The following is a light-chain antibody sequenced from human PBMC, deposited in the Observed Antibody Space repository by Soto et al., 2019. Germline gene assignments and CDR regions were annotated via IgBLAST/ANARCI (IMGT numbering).Light chain of an antibody. CDR1: QSVSSY. CDR2: DAS. CDR3: QQRSSWPYT. V-gene: IGKV3-11*01. Sequence: EIVLTQSPATLSLSPGERATLSCRASQSVSSYLAWYQQKPGQPPRLLIYDASNRATGIPGRLSGSGSGTDFTLTISSLEPEDFAVYYCQQRSSWPYTFGQGTELEI. J-gene: IGKJ2*01.